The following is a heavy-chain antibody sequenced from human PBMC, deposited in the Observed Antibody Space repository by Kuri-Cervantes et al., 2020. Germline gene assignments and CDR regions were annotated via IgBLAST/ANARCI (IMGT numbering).Heavy chain of an antibody. J-gene: IGHJ4*02. CDR1: GFTFSSYW. CDR3: ARDWAGKDF. Sequence: GGSLRLSCVASGFTFSSYWMSWVRQAPGKGLEWVANIRDDGREKYSADSVEGRFTISRDNAKNSLYLQMNSLRVEDTAMYYCARDWAGKDFWGQGTLVTVSS. V-gene: IGHV3-7*03. D-gene: IGHD6-19*01. CDR2: IRDDGREK.